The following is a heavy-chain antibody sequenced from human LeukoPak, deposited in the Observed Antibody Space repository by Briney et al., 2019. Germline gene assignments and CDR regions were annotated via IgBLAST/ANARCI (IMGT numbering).Heavy chain of an antibody. D-gene: IGHD3-10*01. CDR2: ISSSGSTI. V-gene: IGHV3-11*01. CDR1: GFTFSSYA. J-gene: IGHJ5*02. CDR3: AREVYYGSDWFDP. Sequence: PGGSLRLSCAASGFTFSSYAMSWIRQAPGKGLEWVSYISSSGSTIYYADSVKGRFTISRDNAKNSLYLQMNSLRAEDTAVYYCAREVYYGSDWFDPWGQGTLVTVSS.